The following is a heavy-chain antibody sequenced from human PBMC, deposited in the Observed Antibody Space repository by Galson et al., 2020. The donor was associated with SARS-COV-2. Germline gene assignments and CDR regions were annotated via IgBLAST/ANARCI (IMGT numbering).Heavy chain of an antibody. Sequence: GGSLRLSCAASGFTFSSYAMHWVRQAPGKGLEWVAVISYDGSNKYYADSVKGRFTISRDNSKNTLYLQMNSLRAEDTAVYYCARPYSGSYFGHFDYWGQGTLVTVSS. V-gene: IGHV3-30-3*01. CDR1: GFTFSSYA. D-gene: IGHD1-26*01. J-gene: IGHJ4*02. CDR2: ISYDGSNK. CDR3: ARPYSGSYFGHFDY.